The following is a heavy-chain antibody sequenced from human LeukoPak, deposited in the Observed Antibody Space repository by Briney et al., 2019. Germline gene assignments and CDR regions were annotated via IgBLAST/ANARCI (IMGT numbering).Heavy chain of an antibody. J-gene: IGHJ4*02. Sequence: GGSLRLSCAASGFSFKDTGMHWVRQAPGKGPEWLTIIWYDGSTRYYADSVKGRFTISRDNSNNTLYLQMNSLRAEDTAVYFCGRGIVVVSHNFDYWGQGTLVTVSS. V-gene: IGHV3-33*01. D-gene: IGHD3-22*01. CDR1: GFSFKDTG. CDR2: IWYDGSTR. CDR3: GRGIVVVSHNFDY.